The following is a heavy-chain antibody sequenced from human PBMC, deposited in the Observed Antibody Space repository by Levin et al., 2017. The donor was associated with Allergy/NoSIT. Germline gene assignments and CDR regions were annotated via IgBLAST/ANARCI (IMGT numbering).Heavy chain of an antibody. V-gene: IGHV1-2*02. CDR1: GYTFTGYF. J-gene: IGHJ4*02. D-gene: IGHD6-13*01. Sequence: GESLKISCKASGYTFTGYFMHWVRQAPGQGLEWMGWINPNSGGTIYAQKFQGRVTLTRDTSISTAYMELSRLRSDDTAVYYCARDQIAAAGLSFDYWGQGTLVTVSS. CDR2: INPNSGGT. CDR3: ARDQIAAAGLSFDY.